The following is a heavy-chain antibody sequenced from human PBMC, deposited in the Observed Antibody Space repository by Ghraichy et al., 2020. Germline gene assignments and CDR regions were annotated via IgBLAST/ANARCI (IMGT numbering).Heavy chain of an antibody. CDR1: GGSISSSSYY. CDR3: ARRTWYSSGWHTGGEFDY. CDR2: IYYSGST. V-gene: IGHV4-39*01. J-gene: IGHJ4*02. Sequence: SETLSLTCTVSGGSISSSSYYWGWIRQPPGKGLEWIGSIYYSGSTYYNPSLKSRVTISVDTSKNQFSLKLSSVTAADTAVYYCARRTWYSSGWHTGGEFDYCCQETLVTFSS. D-gene: IGHD6-19*01.